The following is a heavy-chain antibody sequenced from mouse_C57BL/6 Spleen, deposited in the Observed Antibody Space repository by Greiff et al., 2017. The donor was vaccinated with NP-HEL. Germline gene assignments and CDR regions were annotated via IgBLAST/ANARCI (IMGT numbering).Heavy chain of an antibody. V-gene: IGHV1-81*01. CDR1: GYTFTSYG. CDR3: AKDYGYDDGYYAMDY. Sequence: VQLQQSGAELARPGASVKLSCKASGYTFTSYGISWVKQRTGQGLEWIGEIYPRSGNTYYNEKFKGKATLTADKSSSTAYMELRSLTSEDSAVYFCAKDYGYDDGYYAMDYWGQGTSVTVSS. D-gene: IGHD2-2*01. J-gene: IGHJ4*01. CDR2: IYPRSGNT.